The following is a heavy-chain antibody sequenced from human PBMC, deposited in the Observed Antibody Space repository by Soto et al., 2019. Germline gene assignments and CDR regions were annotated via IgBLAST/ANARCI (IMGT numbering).Heavy chain of an antibody. CDR3: AREFWNNSWFSP. CDR1: GGSISSYY. V-gene: IGHV4-4*07. CDR2: IYTSGST. D-gene: IGHD3-3*01. J-gene: IGHJ5*02. Sequence: SETLSLTCTVSGGSISSYYWSWIQQPAGKGLEWIGRIYTSGSTNYNPSLKSRVTMSVDTYKNQFSLKLSSVTAADTAVYYCAREFWNNSWFSPCGQGTLVTVSS.